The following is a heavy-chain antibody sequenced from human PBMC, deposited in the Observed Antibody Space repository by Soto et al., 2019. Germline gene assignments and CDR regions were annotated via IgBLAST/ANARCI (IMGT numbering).Heavy chain of an antibody. D-gene: IGHD3-3*01. CDR1: GYAFNTYG. Sequence: ASVKVYCTTSGYAFNTYGINWVRQATGQGLELMGWISAYDGKTTYAEKFQGRVTLTTDTSTSTAYMELRSLRSDDTAIYCCARDPHEFWTSYWFDPWGQGTPVTVFS. V-gene: IGHV1-18*01. CDR3: ARDPHEFWTSYWFDP. J-gene: IGHJ5*02. CDR2: ISAYDGKT.